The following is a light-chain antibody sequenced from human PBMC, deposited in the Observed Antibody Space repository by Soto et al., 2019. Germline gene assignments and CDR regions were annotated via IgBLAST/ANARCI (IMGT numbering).Light chain of an antibody. V-gene: IGLV2-14*01. Sequence: QSALTQPASVSRSPGQSITISCTGSSTDVGGYNYVSWYQQHPGKAPQLMISEVSKRPSGVSDRFSGSKSGNTASLTISGLQAEDEADYYCSSHTSSRTFVFGTGTKVTVL. CDR1: STDVGGYNY. CDR3: SSHTSSRTFV. J-gene: IGLJ1*01. CDR2: EVS.